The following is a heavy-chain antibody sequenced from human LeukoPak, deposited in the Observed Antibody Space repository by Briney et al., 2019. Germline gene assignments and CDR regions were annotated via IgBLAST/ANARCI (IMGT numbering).Heavy chain of an antibody. J-gene: IGHJ4*02. Sequence: KTSQTPSLTCTVSGGSISSGGYYWSWIRQPPGKGLEWIGYIYHSGSTYYNPSLKSRVTISVDRSKNQFSLKLSSVTAADTAVYYCARGDYGGFDYWGQGTLVTVSS. CDR2: IYHSGST. CDR1: GGSISSGGYY. V-gene: IGHV4-30-2*01. D-gene: IGHD4-17*01. CDR3: ARGDYGGFDY.